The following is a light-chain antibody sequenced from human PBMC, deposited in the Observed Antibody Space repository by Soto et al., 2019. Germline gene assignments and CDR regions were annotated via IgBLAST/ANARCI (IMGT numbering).Light chain of an antibody. J-gene: IGKJ1*01. Sequence: ENAWTQCPRVQSLSPGERATLSCRASQSVSSSYLAWYQQKPGQAPRLLIYGASSRATGIPDRFSGSGSGTDFTLTISRLEPEDFAVYYCQQYGSSPWTFGQGTKVDI. CDR2: GAS. V-gene: IGKV3-20*01. CDR1: QSVSSSY. CDR3: QQYGSSPWT.